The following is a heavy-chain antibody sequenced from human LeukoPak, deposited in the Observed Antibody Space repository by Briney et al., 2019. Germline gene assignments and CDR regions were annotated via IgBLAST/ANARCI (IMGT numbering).Heavy chain of an antibody. CDR1: GGSISSSNW. D-gene: IGHD3-10*01. CDR3: ARDGVSGRAFDY. Sequence: SETLSLTCAVSGGSISSSNWWSWVRQPPGKGLEWIGEIYHSGSTNYNPSLKSRVTISVDMSKNQFSLKLSSVTAADTAVYYCARDGVSGRAFDYWGQGTLVTVSS. J-gene: IGHJ4*02. CDR2: IYHSGST. V-gene: IGHV4-4*02.